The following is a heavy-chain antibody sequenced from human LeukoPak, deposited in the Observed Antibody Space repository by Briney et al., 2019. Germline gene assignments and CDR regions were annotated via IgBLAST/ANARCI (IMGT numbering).Heavy chain of an antibody. V-gene: IGHV4-4*07. CDR1: GGSISSYY. Sequence: SETLSLTCTVSGGSISSYYWSWIRQPAGKGLEWIGRIYTSGSTNYNPSLKSRVTMSVDTSKNQFSLKLSSVTAADTAVYYCARILGYCSSTSCSNWFDPGGQGTLVTVSS. CDR2: IYTSGST. J-gene: IGHJ5*02. D-gene: IGHD2-2*01. CDR3: ARILGYCSSTSCSNWFDP.